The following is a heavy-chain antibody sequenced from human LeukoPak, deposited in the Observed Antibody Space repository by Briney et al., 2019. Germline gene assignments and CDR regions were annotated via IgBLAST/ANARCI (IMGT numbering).Heavy chain of an antibody. V-gene: IGHV1-2*02. CDR3: ASSPPTGWLHYYMDV. CDR1: GYTFTGYY. D-gene: IGHD5-12*01. J-gene: IGHJ6*03. CDR2: INPNSGGT. Sequence: GASVKVSCKASGYTFTGYYMHWVRQAPGQGLEWMGWINPNSGGTSYAQKFQGRVTMTRDTSISTAYMELSRLRSDDTAVYYCASSPPTGWLHYYMDVWGKGTTVTVSS.